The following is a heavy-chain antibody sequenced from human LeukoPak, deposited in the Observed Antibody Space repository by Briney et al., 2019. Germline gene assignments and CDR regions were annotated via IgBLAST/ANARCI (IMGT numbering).Heavy chain of an antibody. Sequence: PSETLSLTCAVYGGSFSRYYWTWIRQAPGKGLEWIGEINPSGRISYNPSLKSRLTISVDASKNQFSLNLRSLTAADTAVYYCARGRQEVSMIVVVMTAVSYYLDVWGKGTTVTVS. J-gene: IGHJ6*03. V-gene: IGHV4-34*01. CDR2: INPSGRI. D-gene: IGHD3-22*01. CDR3: ARGRQEVSMIVVVMTAVSYYLDV. CDR1: GGSFSRYY.